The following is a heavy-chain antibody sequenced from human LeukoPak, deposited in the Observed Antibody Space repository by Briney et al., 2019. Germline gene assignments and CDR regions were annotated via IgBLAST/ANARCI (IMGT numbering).Heavy chain of an antibody. V-gene: IGHV4-34*01. J-gene: IGHJ5*02. CDR2: INHSGST. CDR3: AVTRLYGDEEVVRNWFDP. D-gene: IGHD4-17*01. CDR1: GGSFSGYY. Sequence: SETLSLTCAVYGGSFSGYYWSWIRQPPGKGLEWIGEINHSGSTNYNPSLKSRVTISVDTSKNQFSLKLSSVTAADTAVYYCAVTRLYGDEEVVRNWFDPWGQGTLVTVSS.